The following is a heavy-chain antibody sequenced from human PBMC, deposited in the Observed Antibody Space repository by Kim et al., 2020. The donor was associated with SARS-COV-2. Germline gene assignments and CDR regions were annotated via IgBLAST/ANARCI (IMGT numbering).Heavy chain of an antibody. Sequence: SETLSLTCRVSGGSISSGGYAWSWLRQAPGKGPEWIGYIYYSGTSHPNPALSRRVTLSIARSKNQITLQLLSVTAADTAVDFCARGGASTVTSFWYVDIWGRGTLVSVSS. CDR2: IYYSGTS. CDR1: GGSISSGGYA. D-gene: IGHD4-17*01. J-gene: IGHJ2*01. V-gene: IGHV4-30-2*01. CDR3: ARGGASTVTSFWYVDI.